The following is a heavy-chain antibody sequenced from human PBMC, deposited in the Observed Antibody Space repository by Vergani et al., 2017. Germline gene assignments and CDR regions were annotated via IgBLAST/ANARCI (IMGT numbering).Heavy chain of an antibody. CDR1: GFTFSSYE. D-gene: IGHD2-15*01. V-gene: IGHV3-73*01. J-gene: IGHJ6*03. Sequence: EVQLVESGGGLVQPGGSLRLSCAASGFTFSSYEMNWVRQASGTGLEWVGRIRSKANSYATAYAASVKGRFTISRDDSKNTAYLQMNSLKTEDTAVYYCTRRGPYCSGGSCRLDYYYMDVWGKGTTVTVSS. CDR3: TRRGPYCSGGSCRLDYYYMDV. CDR2: IRSKANSYAT.